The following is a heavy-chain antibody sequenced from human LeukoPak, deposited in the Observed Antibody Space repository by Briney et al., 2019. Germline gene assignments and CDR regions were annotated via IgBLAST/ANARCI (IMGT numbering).Heavy chain of an antibody. D-gene: IGHD5-12*01. CDR3: ARDGYSAHDGL. J-gene: IGHJ4*02. CDR2: ISTSGST. Sequence: SETLSLTCTVSGGSISSYYWSWIRQPAGKGLESIGHISTSGSTNYNPSLKSRVTMSVDTSKNQFSLKLSSVTAADTAVYYCARDGYSAHDGLWGQGTLVTVSS. V-gene: IGHV4-4*07. CDR1: GGSISSYY.